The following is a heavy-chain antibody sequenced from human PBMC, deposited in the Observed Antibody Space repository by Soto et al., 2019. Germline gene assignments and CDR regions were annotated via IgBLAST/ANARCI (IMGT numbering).Heavy chain of an antibody. D-gene: IGHD6-19*01. CDR3: ATYTSDGGGRSY. V-gene: IGHV4-59*08. J-gene: IGHJ4*02. CDR2: EYSGST. CDR1: GASISRDH. Sequence: QVQLQESGPGLVKPSETLSLTCTVSGASISRDHWNWIRQPPGKGLEWIGEYSGSTNYNPSLKSRVTISVDTSKNQFSLKLSSVTAADTAVYFCATYTSDGGGRSYWGQGTLVTVSS.